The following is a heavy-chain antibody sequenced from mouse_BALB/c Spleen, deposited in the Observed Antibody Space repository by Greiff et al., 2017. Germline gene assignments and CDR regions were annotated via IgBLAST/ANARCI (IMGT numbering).Heavy chain of an antibody. CDR1: GYTFTSYW. J-gene: IGHJ3*01. CDR3: ARSGYGGFAY. CDR2: INPSNGRT. V-gene: IGHV1S81*02. D-gene: IGHD1-1*02. Sequence: QVQLQQPGAELVKPGASVKLSCKASGYTFTSYWMHWVKQRPGQGLEWIGEINPSNGRTNYNEKFKSKATLTVDKSSSTAYMQLSSLTSEDSAVYFCARSGYGGFAYWGQGTLVTVSA.